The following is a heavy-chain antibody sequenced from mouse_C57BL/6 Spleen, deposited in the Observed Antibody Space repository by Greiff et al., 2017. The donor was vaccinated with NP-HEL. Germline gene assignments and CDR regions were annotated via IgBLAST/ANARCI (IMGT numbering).Heavy chain of an antibody. J-gene: IGHJ4*01. CDR3: ARGGYWGYYYAMDY. CDR2: INPNNGGT. Sequence: EVQLQQSGPELVKPGASVKMSCKASGYTFTDYNMHWVKQSHGKSLEWIGYINPNNGGTSYNQKFKGKATLTVNKSSSTAYMELRSLTSEDSAVYYCARGGYWGYYYAMDYWGQGTSVTVSS. V-gene: IGHV1-22*01. D-gene: IGHD2-3*01. CDR1: GYTFTDYN.